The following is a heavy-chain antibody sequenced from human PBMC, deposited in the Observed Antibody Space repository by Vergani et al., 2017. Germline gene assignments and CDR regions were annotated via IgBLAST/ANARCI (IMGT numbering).Heavy chain of an antibody. CDR2: ISLNSGRI. V-gene: IGHV3-9*01. J-gene: IGHJ2*01. CDR1: GFTFDDYA. CDR3: AKDHYDFWSGYPNLSPFDL. D-gene: IGHD3-3*01. Sequence: EVQLVESGGGLVQPGRSLRLSCAASGFTFDDYAMPWVRQAPGKGLEWVSGISLNSGRIGYADSVKGRFTISRDNAKNFLYLQMNSLRAEDTALYYCAKDHYDFWSGYPNLSPFDLWGRGTLVTVSS.